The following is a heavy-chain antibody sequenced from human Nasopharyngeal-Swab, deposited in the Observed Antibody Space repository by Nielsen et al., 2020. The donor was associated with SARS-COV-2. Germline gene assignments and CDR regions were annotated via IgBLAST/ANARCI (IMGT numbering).Heavy chain of an antibody. Sequence: GGSLRLSCAASGFTFSSYSMNWVRQAPGKGLEWVSSISSSSSYIYYADSVKGRFTISRDNAKNSLYLQMNSLRAEDTAVYYCARVEGVDFWSGYPLYYYYGMDVWGQGTTVTVSS. J-gene: IGHJ6*02. CDR3: ARVEGVDFWSGYPLYYYYGMDV. V-gene: IGHV3-21*01. CDR1: GFTFSSYS. D-gene: IGHD3-3*01. CDR2: ISSSSSYI.